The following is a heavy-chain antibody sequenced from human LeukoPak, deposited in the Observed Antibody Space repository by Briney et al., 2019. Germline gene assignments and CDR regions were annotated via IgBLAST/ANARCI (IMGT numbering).Heavy chain of an antibody. CDR2: IRSKAYGGTT. Sequence: PGGSLRLSCTAPGFTFGDYAMSWFRQAPGKGLEWVGFIRSKAYGGTTEYAASVKGRFTISRDDSKSIAYLQMNSLKTEDTAVYYCTRPRVVVPADPNWFDPWGQGTLVTVSS. CDR1: GFTFGDYA. CDR3: TRPRVVVPADPNWFDP. V-gene: IGHV3-49*03. D-gene: IGHD2-2*01. J-gene: IGHJ5*02.